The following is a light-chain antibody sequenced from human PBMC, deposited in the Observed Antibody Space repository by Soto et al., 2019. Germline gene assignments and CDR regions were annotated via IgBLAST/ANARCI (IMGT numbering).Light chain of an antibody. CDR1: SSDVGGYNY. CDR2: DVS. Sequence: ALTQPASVSGSPGQSITISCTGTSSDVGGYNYVSWYQQHPGKAPKLMIYDVSNRPSGVSNRFSGSKSGNTASLTISGLQAEDEADYYCTSYSSSSTLLFGGGTKLTVL. CDR3: TSYSSSSTLL. J-gene: IGLJ2*01. V-gene: IGLV2-14*01.